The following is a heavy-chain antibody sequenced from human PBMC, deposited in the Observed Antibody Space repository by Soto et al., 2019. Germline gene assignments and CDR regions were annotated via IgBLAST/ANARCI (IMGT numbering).Heavy chain of an antibody. V-gene: IGHV1-2*04. CDR2: INPNSGGT. CDR1: GYTFTGYY. J-gene: IGHJ6*03. CDR3: ARGAITFGGVIAKYYYYMDV. Sequence: ASVKVSCKASGYTFTGYYMHWVRQAPGQGLEWMGWINPNSGGTNYAQKFQGWVTMTRDTYISTAYMELGRLRSDDTAVYYCARGAITFGGVIAKYYYYMDVWGKGTRVTVSS. D-gene: IGHD3-16*02.